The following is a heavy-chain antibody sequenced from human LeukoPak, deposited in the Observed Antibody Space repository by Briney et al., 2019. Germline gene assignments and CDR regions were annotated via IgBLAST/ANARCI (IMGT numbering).Heavy chain of an antibody. CDR1: GYTFTSYD. J-gene: IGHJ3*02. V-gene: IGHV1-8*01. CDR2: INPNSGNT. CDR3: ARRRFYYDTSGSTVGGDAFDI. Sequence: GASVKDSCKASGYTFTSYDINWVRQATGQGLEWMGWINPNSGNTDSVQKFQGRVTMSTSTSTNTAYMELSSLRFEDTAVYYCARRRFYYDTSGSTVGGDAFDIWGQGTMVTVSS. D-gene: IGHD3-22*01.